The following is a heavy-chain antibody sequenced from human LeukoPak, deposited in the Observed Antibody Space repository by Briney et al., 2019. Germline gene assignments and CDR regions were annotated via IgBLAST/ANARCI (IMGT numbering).Heavy chain of an antibody. CDR2: ISYDGSNK. Sequence: PGGSLRLSCAASGFTFSSYGMHWARQAPGKGLEWVAVISYDGSNKYYADSVKGRFTISRDNSKNTLYLQMNSLRAEDTAVYYCAKDQRGSGSYYYWGQGTLVTVSS. J-gene: IGHJ4*02. D-gene: IGHD1-26*01. V-gene: IGHV3-30*18. CDR1: GFTFSSYG. CDR3: AKDQRGSGSYYY.